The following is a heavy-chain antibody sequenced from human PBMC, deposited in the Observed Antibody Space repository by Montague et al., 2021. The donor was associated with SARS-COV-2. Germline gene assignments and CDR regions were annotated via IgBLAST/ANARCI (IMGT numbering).Heavy chain of an antibody. CDR3: ARWDPQTLTLIGLRGKSASDY. J-gene: IGHJ4*02. CDR1: GGSFSGYY. D-gene: IGHD4-23*01. V-gene: IGHV4-34*01. CDR2: INHSGTA. Sequence: SETLSLTCAVYGGSFSGYYWTWIRQSPGKGLEWIAEINHSGTANYNFSPSLRSRVTISVDTSKSQLSLKLSSVTAADTGVYYCARWDPQTLTLIGLRGKSASDYWGRGTLVTVSS.